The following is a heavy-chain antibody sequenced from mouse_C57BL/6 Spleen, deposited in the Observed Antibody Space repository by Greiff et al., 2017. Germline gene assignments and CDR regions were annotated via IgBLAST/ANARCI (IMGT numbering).Heavy chain of an antibody. D-gene: IGHD1-1*01. V-gene: IGHV1-80*01. CDR2: IYPGDGDT. CDR3: ARGYYGSSNYAMDY. J-gene: IGHJ4*01. CDR1: GYAFSSYW. Sequence: QVQLQQSGAELVKPGASVKISCKASGYAFSSYWMNWVKQRPGKGLEWIGQIYPGDGDTNYNGKFKGKATLTADKSSSTAYMQLSSLTSEDSAVYFCARGYYGSSNYAMDYWGQGTSGTVSS.